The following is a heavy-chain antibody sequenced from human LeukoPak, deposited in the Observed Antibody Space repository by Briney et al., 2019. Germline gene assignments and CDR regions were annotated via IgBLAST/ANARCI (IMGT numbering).Heavy chain of an antibody. CDR2: ISSSGSTT. D-gene: IGHD1-26*01. Sequence: GGPLRLSCAPSGFTFSSHEVDWVRQAPGKGLKWASYISSSGSTTHYSASVKGRFTISRDNAKNSLYLQMTSLRVEDTAVDYCANLVGTTPYWGQGTLVTVSS. J-gene: IGHJ4*02. V-gene: IGHV3-48*03. CDR3: ANLVGTTPY. CDR1: GFTFSSHE.